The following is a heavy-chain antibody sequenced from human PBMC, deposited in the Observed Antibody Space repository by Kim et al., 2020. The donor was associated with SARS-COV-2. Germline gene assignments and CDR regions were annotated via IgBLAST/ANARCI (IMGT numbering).Heavy chain of an antibody. CDR3: ARADCSSTSCYRTLPSYGMGV. V-gene: IGHV1-18*01. Sequence: ASVKVSCKASGYTFTSYGISWVRQAPGQGLEWMGWISAYNGNTNYAQKLQGRVTMTTDTSTSTAYMELRSLRSDDTAVYYCARADCSSTSCYRTLPSYGMGVWGQGTTVTVSS. D-gene: IGHD2-2*01. CDR2: ISAYNGNT. J-gene: IGHJ6*02. CDR1: GYTFTSYG.